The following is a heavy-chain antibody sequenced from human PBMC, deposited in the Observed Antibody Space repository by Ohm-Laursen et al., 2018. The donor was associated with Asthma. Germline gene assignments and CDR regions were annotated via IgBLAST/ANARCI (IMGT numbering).Heavy chain of an antibody. CDR3: AGDLTGYSYGLFDY. CDR1: GFTFSSYA. Sequence: SLRLSCTASGFTFSSYAMHWVRQAPGKGLEWVAVISYDGSNKYYADSVKGRFTISRDNSKNTLYLQMNSLRAEDTAVYYCAGDLTGYSYGLFDYWGQGTLVTVSS. V-gene: IGHV3-30-3*01. CDR2: ISYDGSNK. J-gene: IGHJ4*02. D-gene: IGHD5-18*01.